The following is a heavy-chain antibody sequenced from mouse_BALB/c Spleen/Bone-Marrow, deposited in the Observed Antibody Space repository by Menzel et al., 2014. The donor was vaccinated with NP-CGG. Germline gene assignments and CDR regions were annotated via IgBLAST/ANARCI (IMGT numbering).Heavy chain of an antibody. CDR1: GYTFTSYY. Sequence: VQRVESGPELVKPGASVRTSCKASGYTFTSYYIHWVKQRPGQGLEWIGWIYPGNVNTKYNEKFKGKATLTADKSSSTAYMQLSSLTSEDSAVYFCARWPYYWGQGTTLTVSS. V-gene: IGHV1S56*01. CDR2: IYPGNVNT. J-gene: IGHJ2*01. CDR3: ARWPYY.